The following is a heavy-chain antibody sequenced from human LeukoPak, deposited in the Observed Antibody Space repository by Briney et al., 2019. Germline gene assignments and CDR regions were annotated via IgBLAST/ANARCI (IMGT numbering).Heavy chain of an antibody. CDR1: GGSISSYY. D-gene: IGHD3-10*01. Sequence: SETLSLTCTVSGGSISSYYWSWIRQPAGKGLEWIGRISTSGTTNYNPSLKSRVTISLDTSKNHFSLKLTSVTAADTAVYYCTRDEGSGWFDPWGQGTLVTVSS. CDR2: ISTSGTT. CDR3: TRDEGSGWFDP. J-gene: IGHJ5*02. V-gene: IGHV4-4*07.